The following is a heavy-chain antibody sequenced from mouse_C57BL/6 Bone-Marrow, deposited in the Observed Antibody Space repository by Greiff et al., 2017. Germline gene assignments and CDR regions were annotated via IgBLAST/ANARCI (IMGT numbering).Heavy chain of an antibody. CDR2: ISYDGSN. D-gene: IGHD1-1*01. J-gene: IGHJ1*03. V-gene: IGHV3-6*01. Sequence: EVKLVESGPGLVKPSQSLSLTCSVTGNSITSGYYWNWIRQFPGNKLEWMGYISYDGSNNYNPSLKNRISITRDTSKNQFFLKLNSVTTEDTATYDCARLEDYYGSSPWYFDVWGTGTTVTVSS. CDR1: GNSITSGYY. CDR3: ARLEDYYGSSPWYFDV.